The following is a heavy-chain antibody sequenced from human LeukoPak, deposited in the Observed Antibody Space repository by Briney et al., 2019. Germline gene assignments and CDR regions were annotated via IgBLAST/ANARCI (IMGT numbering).Heavy chain of an antibody. CDR1: GFTSSTYT. J-gene: IGHJ4*02. CDR3: TRDDGSYSRSPGFDY. Sequence: GGSLRLSCEVSGFTSSTYTMNWVRQAPGKGLEWVSSISSSSSYIYYADSVKGRFTISRDNAKNSLYLQMNSLRAEDTALYYCTRDDGSYSRSPGFDYWGQGNLVTVSS. D-gene: IGHD1-26*01. V-gene: IGHV3-21*01. CDR2: ISSSSSYI.